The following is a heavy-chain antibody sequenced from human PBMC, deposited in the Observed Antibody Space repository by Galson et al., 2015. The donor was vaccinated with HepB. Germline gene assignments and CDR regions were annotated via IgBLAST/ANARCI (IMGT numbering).Heavy chain of an antibody. CDR1: GFTFSRHD. Sequence: SLRLSCAASGFTFSRHDMHWVRQATGKGLEWVSAIGTAGDTYYPGSVKGRFTISRENAKNSLYLQMNSLRAGDTAVYYCARAAVDDAFDIWGQGTMVTVSS. CDR2: IGTAGDT. J-gene: IGHJ3*02. D-gene: IGHD2-2*01. CDR3: ARAAVDDAFDI. V-gene: IGHV3-13*01.